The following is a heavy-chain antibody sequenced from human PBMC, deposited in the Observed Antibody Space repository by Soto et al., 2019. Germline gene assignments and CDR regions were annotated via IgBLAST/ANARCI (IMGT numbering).Heavy chain of an antibody. Sequence: LSLTYSGTGDPISDINRYWGWIRQPPGKGPEWIGNIFYGGGSYCNPSLKSRVTISIDTSKNQFTLQLTSVTVEDTAVYYCATSYGNAWYTYWGQGTQVTAPQ. CDR1: GDPISDINRY. CDR3: ATSYGNAWYTY. V-gene: IGHV4-39*06. J-gene: IGHJ4*02. CDR2: IFYGGGS. D-gene: IGHD6-13*01.